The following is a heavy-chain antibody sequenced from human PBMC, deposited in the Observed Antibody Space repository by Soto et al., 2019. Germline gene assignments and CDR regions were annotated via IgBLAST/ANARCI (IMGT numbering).Heavy chain of an antibody. CDR1: GGTFNTYA. V-gene: IGHV1-69*19. J-gene: IGHJ4*01. CDR2: ISPIFGAA. Sequence: QVQLVQSGAEMKKPGSSVKVSCQSSGGTFNTYAMNWVRQAPGQGPEWMGDISPIFGAANYAPKFQGRVTINADESPGTSDMQLSSLTSEDTALYFCAREVQVHTPAFVYWGHGTLVTVSS. D-gene: IGHD3-10*01. CDR3: AREVQVHTPAFVY.